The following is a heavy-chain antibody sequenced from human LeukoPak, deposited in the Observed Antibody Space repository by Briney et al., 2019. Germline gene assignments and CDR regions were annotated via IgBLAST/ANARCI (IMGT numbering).Heavy chain of an antibody. CDR1: GYTFTSYG. CDR3: FAYDSDTSLDY. J-gene: IGHJ4*02. D-gene: IGHD3-22*01. CDR2: ISAYNGNT. Sequence: ASVKVSCKASGYTFTSYGISWVRQAPGQGLGWMGWISAYNGNTNYAQKLQGRVTMTTDTSTSTAYMELRSLRSDDTAVYYCFAYDSDTSLDYWGQGTLVSVSS. V-gene: IGHV1-18*01.